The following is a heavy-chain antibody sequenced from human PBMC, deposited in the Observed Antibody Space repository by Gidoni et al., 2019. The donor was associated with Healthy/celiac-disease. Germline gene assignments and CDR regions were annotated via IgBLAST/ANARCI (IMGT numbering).Heavy chain of an antibody. CDR1: GASISSGGYY. J-gene: IGHJ4*02. V-gene: IGHV4-31*03. D-gene: IGHD3-16*01. CDR2: IYYSGST. Sequence: QVQLQESGPGLVKPSQTLSLTCTVSGASISSGGYYWSWIRQHPGKGLEWIGYIYYSGSTYYNPSLKSRVTISVDTSKNQFSLKLSSVTAADTAVYYCARGGGGWLTDAYFDYWGQGTLVTVSS. CDR3: ARGGGGWLTDAYFDY.